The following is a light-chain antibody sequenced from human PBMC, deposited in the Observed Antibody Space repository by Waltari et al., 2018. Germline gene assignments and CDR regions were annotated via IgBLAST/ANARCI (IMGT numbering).Light chain of an antibody. CDR2: LNSDGSH. CDR1: RGHSSYA. CDR3: QTWGTGIHVV. V-gene: IGLV4-69*01. J-gene: IGLJ2*01. Sequence: QLVLTQSPSASASLGASVKLTCTLSRGHSSYAIACHPQQPEKGPRYLMKLNSDGSHSKGDGIPDRFSGSSSGAERYLTISSLQSEDEADYYCQTWGTGIHVVFGGGTKVTVL.